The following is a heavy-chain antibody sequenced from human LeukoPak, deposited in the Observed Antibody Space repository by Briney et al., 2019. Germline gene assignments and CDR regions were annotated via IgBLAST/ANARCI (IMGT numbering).Heavy chain of an antibody. CDR3: ARLYGYTDY. J-gene: IGHJ4*02. D-gene: IGHD5/OR15-5a*01. Sequence: ASVKVSCKASGYTFTDYYINWVRQAPGQGLEWTGWINPNSGDTNYAQKFQDRVTMTRDTSISTAYIELNFLRSDDTAVYYCARLYGYTDYWGQGTLVTVSS. V-gene: IGHV1-2*02. CDR1: GYTFTDYY. CDR2: INPNSGDT.